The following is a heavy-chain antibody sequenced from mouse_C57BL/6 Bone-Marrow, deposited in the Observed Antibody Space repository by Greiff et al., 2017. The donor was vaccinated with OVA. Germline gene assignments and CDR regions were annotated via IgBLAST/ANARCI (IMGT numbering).Heavy chain of an antibody. D-gene: IGHD2-4*01. CDR3: ASRLGLPGAMDY. CDR2: INPNNGGT. J-gene: IGHJ4*01. CDR1: GYTFTDYY. V-gene: IGHV1-26*01. Sequence: EVQLQQSGPELVKPGASVKISCKASGYTFTDYYMNWVKQSHGKSLEWIGDINPNNGGTSYNQKFKGKATLTVDKSSSTAYMELRSLTSEDSAVYYCASRLGLPGAMDYWGQGTLVTVSS.